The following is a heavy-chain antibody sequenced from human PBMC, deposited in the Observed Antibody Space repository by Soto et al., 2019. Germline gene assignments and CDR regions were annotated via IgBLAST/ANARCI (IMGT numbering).Heavy chain of an antibody. J-gene: IGHJ6*02. Sequence: PGGSLRLSCAASGFTFSSYGMHWVRQAPGKGLEWVAVISYDGSNKYYADSVKGRFTISRDNSKNTLYLQMNSLRAEDTAVYYCAKDGSYSSSWSPEDYGMDVWGQGTTVTVSS. V-gene: IGHV3-30*18. CDR3: AKDGSYSSSWSPEDYGMDV. CDR2: ISYDGSNK. D-gene: IGHD6-13*01. CDR1: GFTFSSYG.